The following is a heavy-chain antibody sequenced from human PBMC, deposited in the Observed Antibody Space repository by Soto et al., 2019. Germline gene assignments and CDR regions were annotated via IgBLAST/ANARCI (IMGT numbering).Heavy chain of an antibody. CDR3: AHRVLRTVFGLVTTTAIYFDF. D-gene: IGHD3-3*01. Sequence: QITLKESGPTVVKPTETLTLTCTFSGFSLTTSGVGGGWVRKSPGKAPEWLALIYWDDDKLYCTSLNSRLTIPQDTSKNQVALTMANVDPADTATYYCAHRVLRTVFGLVTTTAIYFDFWGQGTPVVVSS. CDR1: GFSLTTSGVG. CDR2: IYWDDDK. V-gene: IGHV2-5*02. J-gene: IGHJ4*02.